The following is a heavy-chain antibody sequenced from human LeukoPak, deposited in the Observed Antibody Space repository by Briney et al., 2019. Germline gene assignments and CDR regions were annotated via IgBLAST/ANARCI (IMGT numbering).Heavy chain of an antibody. D-gene: IGHD6-6*01. Sequence: GESLKISCKGSGYSFTSYWIGWVRQMPGKGLEWMGIIDPGDSDTRYSSSFQGQVTISADKSIGTAHLQWSSLKASDTAMYYCARRSSIAVRLFDYWGQGTLVTVSS. J-gene: IGHJ4*02. CDR1: GYSFTSYW. CDR2: IDPGDSDT. CDR3: ARRSSIAVRLFDY. V-gene: IGHV5-51*01.